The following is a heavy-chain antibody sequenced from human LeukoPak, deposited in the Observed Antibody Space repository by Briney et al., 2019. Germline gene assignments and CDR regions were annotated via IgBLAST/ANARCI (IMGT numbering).Heavy chain of an antibody. CDR2: IYYGGST. CDR1: GGSVNNYY. J-gene: IGHJ4*02. CDR3: ARGTIGSYTY. V-gene: IGHV4-59*02. D-gene: IGHD3-10*01. Sequence: PSETLSLTCTVSGGSVNNYYWNWIRQPPGKGLDWIGYIYYGGSTNYNPSLKSRVTISVDTSKNQFSLKLSSVTAADTAVYHCARGTIGSYTYWGQGTLVTVSS.